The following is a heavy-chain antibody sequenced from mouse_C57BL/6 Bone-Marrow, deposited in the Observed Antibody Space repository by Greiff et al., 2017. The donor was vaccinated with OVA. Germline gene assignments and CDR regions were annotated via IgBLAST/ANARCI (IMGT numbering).Heavy chain of an antibody. CDR2: IFPGSGST. D-gene: IGHD2-5*01. J-gene: IGHJ4*01. CDR1: GYTFTDYY. CDR3: ARSYYSNYDYYAMDY. Sequence: QVQLKESGPELVKPGASVKISCKASGYTFTDYYINWVKQRPGQGLEWIGWIFPGSGSTYYNEKFKGKATLTVDKSSSTAYMLLSSLTSEDSAVYFGARSYYSNYDYYAMDYWGQGTSVTVSS. V-gene: IGHV1-75*01.